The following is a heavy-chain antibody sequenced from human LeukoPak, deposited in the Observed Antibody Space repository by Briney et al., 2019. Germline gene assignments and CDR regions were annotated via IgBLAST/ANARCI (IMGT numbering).Heavy chain of an antibody. Sequence: SETLSLTCTVSGGSISSYYWSWIRQPAGKGLEWIGRIYTSGSTNYNPSLKSRVIMSVDTSKNQFSLKLSSVTAADTAVYYCARDGDIVVVTATGHDAFDIWGQGTMVTVSS. D-gene: IGHD2-21*02. CDR1: GGSISSYY. CDR3: ARDGDIVVVTATGHDAFDI. V-gene: IGHV4-4*07. CDR2: IYTSGST. J-gene: IGHJ3*02.